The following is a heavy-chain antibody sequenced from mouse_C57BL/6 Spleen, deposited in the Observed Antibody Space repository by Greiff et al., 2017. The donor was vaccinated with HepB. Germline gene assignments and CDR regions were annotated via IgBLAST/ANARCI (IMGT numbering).Heavy chain of an antibody. CDR2: IYPGSGNT. D-gene: IGHD2-3*01. CDR3: ARDDGNYEYYFDY. V-gene: IGHV1-66*01. J-gene: IGHJ2*01. Sequence: QVQLQQSGPELVKPGASVKISCKASGYSFTSYYIHWVKQRPGQGLEWIGWIYPGSGNTKYNEKFKGKATLTADTSSSTAYMQLSSLTSEDSAVYYCARDDGNYEYYFDYWGQGTTLTVSS. CDR1: GYSFTSYY.